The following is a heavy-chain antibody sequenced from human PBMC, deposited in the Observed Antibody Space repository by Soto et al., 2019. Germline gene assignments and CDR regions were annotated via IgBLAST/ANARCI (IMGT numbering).Heavy chain of an antibody. CDR1: GYTFTSYY. CDR3: ARDRTPIAALRGDYYYGMDV. CDR2: INPSGGST. V-gene: IGHV1-46*01. Sequence: ASVKVSCKASGYTFTSYYMHWVRQAPGQGLEWMGIINPSGGSTSYAQKFQGRVTMTRDTSTSTVYMELSSLRSEDTAVYYCARDRTPIAALRGDYYYGMDVWGQGTTVTVSS. J-gene: IGHJ6*02. D-gene: IGHD6-6*01.